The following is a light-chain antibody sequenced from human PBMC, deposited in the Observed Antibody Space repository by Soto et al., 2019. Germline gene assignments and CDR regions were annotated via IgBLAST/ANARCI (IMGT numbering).Light chain of an antibody. CDR1: HSNIGNNY. Sequence: QSVLTQPPSVSAAPGQKVTISCSGNHSNIGNNYVSWYQHLPGTAPKLLIYDNNKRPSGIPDRFSGTKSGTSATLGIAGLQTGDEADYYCATWDSSLIAWIFGGGTKLTVL. J-gene: IGLJ2*01. V-gene: IGLV1-51*01. CDR2: DNN. CDR3: ATWDSSLIAWI.